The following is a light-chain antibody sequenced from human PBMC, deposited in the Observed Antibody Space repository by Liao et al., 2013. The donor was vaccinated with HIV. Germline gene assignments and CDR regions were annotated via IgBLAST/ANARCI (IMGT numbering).Light chain of an antibody. CDR1: NIGSES. V-gene: IGLV3-21*04. J-gene: IGLJ2*01. CDR3: QVWDSDNDHPGVV. Sequence: SYELTQPPSVSVAPGKTARITCGGNNIGSESVHWYQQKPGQAPVLVIYYDSDRPSGIPERFSGSNSGNTASLTISGVEAGDEADYYCQVWDSDNDHPGVVFGGGTKLTVL. CDR2: YDS.